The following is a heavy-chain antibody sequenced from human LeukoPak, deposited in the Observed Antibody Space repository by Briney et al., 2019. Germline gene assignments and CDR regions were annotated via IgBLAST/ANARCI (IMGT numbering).Heavy chain of an antibody. CDR2: ISSSSSYI. J-gene: IGHJ4*02. V-gene: IGHV3-21*01. CDR3: ARDLFGTRSSSDY. Sequence: GGSLRLSCAASGFTFSSYSMSWVRQAPGKGLEWVSSISSSSSYIYYADSVKGRFTISRDNAKNSLYLQMNSLRAEDTAVYYCARDLFGTRSSSDYWGQGTLVTVSS. D-gene: IGHD6-6*01. CDR1: GFTFSSYS.